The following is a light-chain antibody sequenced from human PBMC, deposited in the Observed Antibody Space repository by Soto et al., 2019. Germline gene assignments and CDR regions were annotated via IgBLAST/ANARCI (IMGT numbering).Light chain of an antibody. CDR2: KAS. CDR1: QSISSW. V-gene: IGKV1-5*03. CDR3: QQYNSYLIT. Sequence: DIQLTQSPSTLSASVGDRVTLTCRASQSISSWLAWYQQKPGKAPKLLIYKASSLESGVPSRFSGSGSGTEFTLTISSLQPDDFATYYCQQYNSYLITFGQGTRLEI. J-gene: IGKJ5*01.